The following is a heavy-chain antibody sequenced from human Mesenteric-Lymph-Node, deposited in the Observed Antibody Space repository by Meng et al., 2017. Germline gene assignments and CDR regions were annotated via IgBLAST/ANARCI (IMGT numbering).Heavy chain of an antibody. D-gene: IGHD3-22*01. CDR1: GFTFSSYW. CDR2: INSDGSST. V-gene: IGHV3-74*01. CDR3: ARVGGPYYYDSSSHTLDY. Sequence: GGSLRLSCAASGFTFSSYWMHWVRQAPGKGLVWVSRINSDGSSTSYADSVEGRFTISRDNAKNTLYLQMNSLRAKDTAVYYCARVGGPYYYDSSSHTLDYWGQGTLVTVSS. J-gene: IGHJ4*02.